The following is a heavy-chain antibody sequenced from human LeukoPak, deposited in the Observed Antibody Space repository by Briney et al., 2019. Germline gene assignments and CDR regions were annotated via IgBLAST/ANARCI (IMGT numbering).Heavy chain of an antibody. CDR1: GLNFTNSG. CDR2: ISYDGSHQ. Sequence: GGSLRISCVVSGLNFTNSGMHWVRQAPDKGPEWVAVISYDGSHQYYADSVRGRFTISRDDAKNSVFLQMDSLRVEDTAVYYCAKDGGDHRNSWFDPWGQGTLVSVSS. CDR3: AKDGGDHRNSWFDP. V-gene: IGHV3-30*18. J-gene: IGHJ5*02. D-gene: IGHD2-21*02.